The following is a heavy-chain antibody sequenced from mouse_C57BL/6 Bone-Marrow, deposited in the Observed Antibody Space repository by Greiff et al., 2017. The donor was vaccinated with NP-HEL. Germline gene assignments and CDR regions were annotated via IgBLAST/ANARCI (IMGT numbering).Heavy chain of an antibody. CDR1: GFTFSDFY. Sequence: DVKLVESGGGLVQSGRSLRLSCATSGFTFSDFYMEWVRQAPGKGLEWIAASRNKANDYTTEYSASVKGRFIVSRDTSQSILYLQMNALRAEDTAIYYCARGGRDYYAMDYWGQGTSVTVSS. CDR3: ARGGRDYYAMDY. CDR2: SRNKANDYTT. V-gene: IGHV7-1*01. D-gene: IGHD1-1*01. J-gene: IGHJ4*01.